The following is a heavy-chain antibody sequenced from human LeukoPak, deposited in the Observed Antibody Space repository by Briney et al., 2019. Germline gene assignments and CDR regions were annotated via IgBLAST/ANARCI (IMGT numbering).Heavy chain of an antibody. D-gene: IGHD3/OR15-3a*01. CDR1: GITLSNYG. J-gene: IGHJ4*02. V-gene: IGHV3-23*01. CDR3: AKRGVVIRVILVGFHKEAYYFES. CDR2: ISDSGGNT. Sequence: PGGSLRLSCAVSGITLSNYGMSWVRQAPGKGLEWVAGISDSGGNTKYADSVKSRFTISRDNPKNTLYLQMNSLRAEDTAVYFCAKRGVVIRVILVGFHKEAYYFESWGQGALVTVSS.